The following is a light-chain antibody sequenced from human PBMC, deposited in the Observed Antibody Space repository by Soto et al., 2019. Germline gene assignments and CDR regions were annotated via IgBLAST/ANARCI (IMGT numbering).Light chain of an antibody. J-gene: IGLJ1*01. CDR1: SSDVGGYSY. CDR2: DVN. V-gene: IGLV2-11*01. Sequence: QSALTQPRSVSGSPGQSVTISCTGTSSDVGGYSYVSWYQQLPGKAPQLMIYDVNTRPSGIADRFSVSKSGNTASLTISGLQAEDEPDYYCFSYAGSYTFVFGTGTKLTVL. CDR3: FSYAGSYTFV.